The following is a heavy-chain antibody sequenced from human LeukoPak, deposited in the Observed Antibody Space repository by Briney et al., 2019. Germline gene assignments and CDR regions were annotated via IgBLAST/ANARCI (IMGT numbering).Heavy chain of an antibody. CDR1: GGSISSYY. CDR2: IYYSGST. Sequence: SETLSLTCTVSGGSISSYYWSWIRQPPGKGLEWIGFIYYSGSTNYSPSLKSRVTISVDTSKNQFSLKLSSVTAAGTAVYYCASYSSGWYGYWGQGTLVTVSS. J-gene: IGHJ4*02. CDR3: ASYSSGWYGY. V-gene: IGHV4-59*01. D-gene: IGHD6-19*01.